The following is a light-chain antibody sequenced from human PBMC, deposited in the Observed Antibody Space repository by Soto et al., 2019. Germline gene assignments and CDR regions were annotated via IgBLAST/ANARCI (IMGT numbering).Light chain of an antibody. V-gene: IGLV2-14*01. CDR2: EVS. J-gene: IGLJ1*01. CDR3: SSYTSSSTLYV. CDR1: SSDVGGYNY. Sequence: QSALTQPASVSGSPGQSVTISCTGTSSDVGGYNYVSWYQHHPGKAPKLMIYEVSNRPSRVSNRFSGSKSGNTASLTISGLQAEDEADYYCSSYTSSSTLYVFGTGTKLTVL.